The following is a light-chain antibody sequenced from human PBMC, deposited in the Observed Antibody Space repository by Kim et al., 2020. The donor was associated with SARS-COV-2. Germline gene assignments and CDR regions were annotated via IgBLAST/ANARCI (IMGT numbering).Light chain of an antibody. J-gene: IGLJ1*01. Sequence: QSIHISCTGTTRHVSASAFVSWYQQHTGKAPKLVIYDVSDRPSGVSNRFSGSKSGNTASLTISGLQANDEADYYCSSYTNTSTPYVFGTGTKVTVL. CDR1: TRHVSASAF. V-gene: IGLV2-14*03. CDR3: SSYTNTSTPYV. CDR2: DVS.